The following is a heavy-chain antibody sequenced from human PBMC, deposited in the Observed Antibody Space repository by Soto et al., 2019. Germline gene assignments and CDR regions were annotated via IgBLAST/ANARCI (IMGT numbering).Heavy chain of an antibody. CDR2: IYYNGST. V-gene: IGHV4-31*03. CDR1: GGSISSGGYY. D-gene: IGHD4-17*01. J-gene: IGHJ4*02. Sequence: SETLSLTCTVSGGSISSGGYYWSWIRQHPGKGLEWIGYIYYNGSTYYNPSLKSRVTISVDTSKNQFSLKLSSVTAADTAVYYCARTSSHTVTTPFDYWGQGTLVTVSS. CDR3: ARTSSHTVTTPFDY.